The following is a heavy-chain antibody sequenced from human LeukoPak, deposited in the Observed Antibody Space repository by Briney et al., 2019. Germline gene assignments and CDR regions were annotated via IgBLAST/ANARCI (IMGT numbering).Heavy chain of an antibody. CDR1: GFTFSSYS. CDR2: ISSSSSYI. V-gene: IGHV3-21*01. Sequence: GGPLRLSCAASGFTFSSYSMNWVRQAPGKGLEWVSSISSSSSYIYYADSVKGRFTISRDNAKNSLNLQMNSLRAEDTAVYYCARDLGDLGNYYDSSGYYSCYFDYWGQGTLVTVSS. J-gene: IGHJ4*02. CDR3: ARDLGDLGNYYDSSGYYSCYFDY. D-gene: IGHD3-22*01.